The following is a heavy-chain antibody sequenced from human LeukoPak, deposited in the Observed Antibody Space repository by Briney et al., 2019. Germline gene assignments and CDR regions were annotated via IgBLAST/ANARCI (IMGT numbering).Heavy chain of an antibody. J-gene: IGHJ4*02. CDR2: ISSSGSTI. V-gene: IGHV3-48*03. Sequence: GGSLRLSCAASGFTFSSYEMNWVRQAPGKGLEWVSYISSSGSTIYYADSVKGRFTISRDNAKNSLYLQMSSLRAEDTAVYYCARGRYCSGGSCYSVGFDYWGQGTLVTVSS. CDR3: ARGRYCSGGSCYSVGFDY. D-gene: IGHD2-15*01. CDR1: GFTFSSYE.